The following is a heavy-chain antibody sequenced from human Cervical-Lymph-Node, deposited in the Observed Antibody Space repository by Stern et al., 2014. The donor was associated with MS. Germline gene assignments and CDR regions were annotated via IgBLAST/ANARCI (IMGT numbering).Heavy chain of an antibody. CDR2: IDARGTII. D-gene: IGHD3-3*01. CDR1: GFTFSDYY. CDR3: ARTHCDFRSGYYGWFDP. J-gene: IGHJ5*02. Sequence: VQLVESGGGLVKPGESLRLSCAASGFTFSDYYMSWLRQAPGKGLEWVSYIDARGTIIYYADSVKGRFAISRDNSNDSLYLQLNSLSAEDTAVYYCARTHCDFRSGYYGWFDPWGQGTLVTVSS. V-gene: IGHV3-11*01.